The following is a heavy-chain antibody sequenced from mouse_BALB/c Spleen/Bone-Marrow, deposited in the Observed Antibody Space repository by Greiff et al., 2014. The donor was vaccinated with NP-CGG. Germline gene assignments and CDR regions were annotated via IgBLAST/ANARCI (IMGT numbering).Heavy chain of an antibody. CDR2: ISGGSSSI. V-gene: IGHV5-17*02. CDR1: EFTFSNFG. CDR3: SRGEDYDGYAMDY. D-gene: IGHD2-4*01. J-gene: IGHJ4*01. Sequence: DVQLVESGGGLVQPGGSRKLSCAASEFTFSNFGMHWVRQAPEKGLEWVAYISGGSSSIYYGDTVKGRFTISRDNPKNTLFLQMTSLRSEDTAMYFCSRGEDYDGYAMDYWGQGTSITVSS.